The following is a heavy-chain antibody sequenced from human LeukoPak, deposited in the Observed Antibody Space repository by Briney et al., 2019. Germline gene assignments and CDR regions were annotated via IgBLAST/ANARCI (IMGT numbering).Heavy chain of an antibody. J-gene: IGHJ4*02. V-gene: IGHV1-69*04. CDR3: ARREALIGGELPDY. Sequence: SVKVSCKASGGTFSSYAISWVRQAPGQGLEWMGRIIPILGIANYAQKFQGRVTITADKSTSTAYMELSSLRSEDTAVYYCARREALIGGELPDYWGQGTLVTVSS. CDR2: IIPILGIA. CDR1: GGTFSSYA. D-gene: IGHD3-10*01.